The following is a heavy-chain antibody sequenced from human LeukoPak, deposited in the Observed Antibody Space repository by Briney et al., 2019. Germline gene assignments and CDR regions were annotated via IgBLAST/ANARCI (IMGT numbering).Heavy chain of an antibody. J-gene: IGHJ4*02. D-gene: IGHD2-2*01. CDR2: ISRSSRTV. CDR1: GFTFSDYS. Sequence: GGSLRLSCAASGFTFSDYSMNWARQAPGKGPEWVSYISRSSRTVYYADSVKGRFTASRDDAKNSLYLQMNSLRDEDTAVYYCARVSGVRNGIVVIPAAIDYWGQGTLVAVSS. CDR3: ARVSGVRNGIVVIPAAIDY. V-gene: IGHV3-48*02.